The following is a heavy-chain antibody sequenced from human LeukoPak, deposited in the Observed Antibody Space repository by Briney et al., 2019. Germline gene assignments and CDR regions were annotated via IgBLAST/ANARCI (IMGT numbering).Heavy chain of an antibody. CDR3: ARSRAGTTDY. V-gene: IGHV3-30*03. CDR1: GFTFSSYG. D-gene: IGHD1-7*01. Sequence: PGGSLRLSCAASGFTFSSYGMHWVRQAPGKGPEWVAVISYDGNTEYYADSVKGRFTISRGNSKNTLYLQMNSLRSEDTAVYYCARSRAGTTDYWGQGTLVTVSS. CDR2: ISYDGNTE. J-gene: IGHJ4*02.